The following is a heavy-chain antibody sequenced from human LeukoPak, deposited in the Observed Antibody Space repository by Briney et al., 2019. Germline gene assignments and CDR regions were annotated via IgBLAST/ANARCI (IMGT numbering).Heavy chain of an antibody. CDR3: ARGNDYADLSS. D-gene: IGHD4-17*01. V-gene: IGHV4-4*07. CDR2: FYTSGST. Sequence: SETLSLTCTVSGDSITSYYWSWIRQPAGKGLEWIGRFYTSGSTKYNPSLKSRVTMSVDTFKNQFSLKLSSVTAADTAIYYCARGNDYADLSSWGQGTLVAVSS. CDR1: GDSITSYY. J-gene: IGHJ5*02.